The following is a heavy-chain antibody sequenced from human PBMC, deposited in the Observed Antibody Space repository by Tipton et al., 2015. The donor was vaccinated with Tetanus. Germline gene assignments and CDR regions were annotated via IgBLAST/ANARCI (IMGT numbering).Heavy chain of an antibody. CDR2: IYYSGGT. V-gene: IGHV4-59*01. CDR1: GGSISSYY. CDR3: AGVGSAGHWFDP. J-gene: IGHJ5*02. Sequence: TLSLTCTVSGGSISSYYWSWIRQPPGKGLEWIGYIYYSGGTNYNPSLKSRVTISVDTSKNQFSLKLSSVTAADTAVYYCAGVGSAGHWFDPWGQGTLVTVSS. D-gene: IGHD6-19*01.